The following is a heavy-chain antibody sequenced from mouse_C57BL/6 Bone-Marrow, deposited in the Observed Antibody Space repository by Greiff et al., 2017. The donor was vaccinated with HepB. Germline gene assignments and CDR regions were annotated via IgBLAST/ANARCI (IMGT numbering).Heavy chain of an antibody. Sequence: VQLQQSVAELVRPGASVKLSCTASGFNIKNTYMHWVKQRPEQGLEWIGRIDPANGNTKYAPKFQGKATITADTSSNKAYLQLSSLTSEDTAIYYCASSFRQHGLRKAWFAYWGQGTLVTVSA. V-gene: IGHV14-3*01. J-gene: IGHJ3*01. CDR3: ASSFRQHGLRKAWFAY. CDR2: IDPANGNT. D-gene: IGHD3-2*01. CDR1: GFNIKNTY.